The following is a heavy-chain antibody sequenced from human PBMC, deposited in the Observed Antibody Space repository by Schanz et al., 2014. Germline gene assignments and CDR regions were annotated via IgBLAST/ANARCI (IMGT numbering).Heavy chain of an antibody. V-gene: IGHV3-23*01. CDR1: GFTFSIYG. CDR2: IEFSGGTT. J-gene: IGHJ4*02. Sequence: EVQLLESGGGLVQPGGSLRLSCAASGFTFSIYGMSWVRQAPGKGLEWVSGIEFSGGTTYYADSVKGRFTISRDNSKNILTMQMSSLRAEDTAVYYCAKERDTSGWNHGDYWGQGTLVTVSS. CDR3: AKERDTSGWNHGDY. D-gene: IGHD6-19*01.